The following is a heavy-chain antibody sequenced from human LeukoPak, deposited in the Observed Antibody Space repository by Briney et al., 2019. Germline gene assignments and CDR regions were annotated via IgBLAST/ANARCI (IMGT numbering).Heavy chain of an antibody. Sequence: GVSLRLSCAASGFTFSGYTMNWVRQAPGKGLEWVSSITSSSSYIYYADSVKGRFTISRDNAKNSLFLQMNSLRAEDTAVYYCASALPYYYYYYMDVWGKGTTVTISS. CDR3: ASALPYYYYYYMDV. CDR1: GFTFSGYT. CDR2: ITSSSSYI. D-gene: IGHD1-26*01. J-gene: IGHJ6*03. V-gene: IGHV3-21*01.